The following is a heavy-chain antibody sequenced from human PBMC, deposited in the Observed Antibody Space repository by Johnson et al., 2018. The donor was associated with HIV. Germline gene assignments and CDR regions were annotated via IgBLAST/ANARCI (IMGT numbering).Heavy chain of an antibody. D-gene: IGHD1-1*01. V-gene: IGHV3-30*03. CDR3: AREVRTETYGMDAFDI. Sequence: QVQLVESGRGVVQPGRSLRLSCAASGFTFSTYGMHWVRQAPGKGLEWVAVISFDGTKKNQADSVKGRFIISRDNSKNTLYLQMNSLKTEDTAVYYCAREVRTETYGMDAFDIWGQGTMVTVSS. CDR2: ISFDGTKK. CDR1: GFTFSTYG. J-gene: IGHJ3*02.